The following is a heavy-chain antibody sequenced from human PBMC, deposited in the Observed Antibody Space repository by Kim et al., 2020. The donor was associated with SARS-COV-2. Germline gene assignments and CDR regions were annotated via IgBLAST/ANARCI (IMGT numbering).Heavy chain of an antibody. J-gene: IGHJ6*02. CDR3: ARDAYYYDTSGSYSPDYYYGMDV. D-gene: IGHD3-22*01. CDR1: GFIFSDYY. V-gene: IGHV3-11*01. Sequence: GGSLRLSCAASGFIFSDYYMSWIRQAPGKGLEWVSYISSSGSTIYYADSVKGRFTISRDNTKNSLYLQMNSLRAEDTAVYYCARDAYYYDTSGSYSPDYYYGMDVWGQGTTVTVSS. CDR2: ISSSGSTI.